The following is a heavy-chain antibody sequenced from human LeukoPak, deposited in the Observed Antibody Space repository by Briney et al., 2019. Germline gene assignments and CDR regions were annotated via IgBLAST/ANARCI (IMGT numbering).Heavy chain of an antibody. D-gene: IGHD6-13*01. CDR1: GYSFTSYW. V-gene: IGHV5-51*01. CDR2: IYPGDSDT. CDR3: ARSYSSSWYELGAFDI. Sequence: GESLKISCKGSGYSFTSYWIGWVRQMPGKGLEWMGIIYPGDSDTRYSPSFQGQVTISADKSISTAYLQWSSLKASDIAMYYCARSYSSSWYELGAFDIWGQGTMVTVSS. J-gene: IGHJ3*02.